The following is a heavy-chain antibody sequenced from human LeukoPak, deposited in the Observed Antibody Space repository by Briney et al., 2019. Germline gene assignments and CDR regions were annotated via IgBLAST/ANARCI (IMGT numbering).Heavy chain of an antibody. D-gene: IGHD2-2*01. CDR2: IGRSGANS. V-gene: IGHV3-23*01. Sequence: GGSLRLSCAASGFTFNKYAMSWVRQSPGKGLEWVPAIGRSGANSYYATSVKGRFSVSRDNTKNTFHLQMNSLRAEDTAIYYCAKLQTAVVPAATLGFDSWGQGTLVTVSS. CDR1: GFTFNKYA. J-gene: IGHJ4*02. CDR3: AKLQTAVVPAATLGFDS.